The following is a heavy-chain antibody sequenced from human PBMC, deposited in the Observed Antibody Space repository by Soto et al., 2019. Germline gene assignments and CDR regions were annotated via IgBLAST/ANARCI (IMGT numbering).Heavy chain of an antibody. CDR1: GGTYSSYA. V-gene: IGHV1-69*13. CDR2: IIPIFGTA. CDR3: ARYSSSWVDP. J-gene: IGHJ5*02. Sequence: SVKVSCKASGGTYSSYAISWVRQAPGQGLEWMGGIIPIFGTANYAQKFQGRVTITADESTSTAYMELNSLRSEDTAVYYCARYSSSWVDPWGQGTLVTVSS. D-gene: IGHD6-13*01.